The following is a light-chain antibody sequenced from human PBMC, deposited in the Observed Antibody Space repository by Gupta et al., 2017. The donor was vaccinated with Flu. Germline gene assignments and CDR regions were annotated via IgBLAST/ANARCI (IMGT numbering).Light chain of an antibody. V-gene: IGLV2-8*01. J-gene: IGLJ2*01. CDR1: SSYVGGYDS. CDR3: SSHAGKNDVI. CDR2: GVT. Sequence: TSSYVGGYDSVAWYRKHPGKAPELMIYGVTWRPSGVPDRFSGSKSGNTAFLTVSGLQGDDEAHYYCSSHAGKNDVIFGGGTKLTVL.